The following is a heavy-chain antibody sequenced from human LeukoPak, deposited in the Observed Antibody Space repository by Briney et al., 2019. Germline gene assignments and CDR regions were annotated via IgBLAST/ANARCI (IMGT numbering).Heavy chain of an antibody. V-gene: IGHV4-38-2*02. CDR2: INHSGST. CDR3: ARGPKLPLRRTYYYYYMDV. Sequence: SETLSLTCTVSNYSISSGYYWSWIRQPPGKGLEWIGEINHSGSTNYNPSLKSRVTISVDTSKNQFSLKLSSVTAADTAVYYCARGPKLPLRRTYYYYYMDVWGKGTTVTVSS. D-gene: IGHD5-12*01. J-gene: IGHJ6*03. CDR1: NYSISSGYY.